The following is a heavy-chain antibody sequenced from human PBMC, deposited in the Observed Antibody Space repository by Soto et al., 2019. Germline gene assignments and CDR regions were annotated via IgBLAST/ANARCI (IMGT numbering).Heavy chain of an antibody. J-gene: IGHJ4*02. CDR2: IRSKAYGGTT. CDR3: TRVDYYDSSGYYTPGSFDY. Sequence: GGSLRLSCTASGFTFGDYAISWFRQAPGKGLEWVGFIRSKAYGGTTEYAASVKGRFTISRDDSKSIAYLQMNSLKTEDTAVYYCTRVDYYDSSGYYTPGSFDYWGQGTLVTVSS. V-gene: IGHV3-49*03. CDR1: GFTFGDYA. D-gene: IGHD3-22*01.